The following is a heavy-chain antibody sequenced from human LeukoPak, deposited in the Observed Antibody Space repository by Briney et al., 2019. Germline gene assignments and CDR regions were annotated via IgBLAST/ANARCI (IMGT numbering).Heavy chain of an antibody. CDR1: GGSISGYY. CDR3: ARYYAPGP. CDR2: VYYTGSG. V-gene: IGHV4-59*12. Sequence: SETLSLTCTVSGGSISGYYWSWIRQPPGKGLEWIGYVYYTGSGNYNPSLKSRVTISVDTSKNQFSLKLSSVTAADTAVYYCARYYAPGPWGQGTLVTVSS. J-gene: IGHJ5*02. D-gene: IGHD2-2*01.